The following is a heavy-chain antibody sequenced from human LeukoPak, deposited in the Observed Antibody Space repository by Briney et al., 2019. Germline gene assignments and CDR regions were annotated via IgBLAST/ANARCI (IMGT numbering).Heavy chain of an antibody. V-gene: IGHV1-18*01. CDR1: GYTFTSYG. CDR3: ARDDVYCSGGSCYTSYYFDY. J-gene: IGHJ4*02. CDR2: ISAYNGNT. Sequence: ASVTVSCKASGYTFTSYGISWVRQAPGQGLEWMGWISAYNGNTNYAQKLQGRVTMTTDTSTSTAYMELRTLRSDDTAVYYCARDDVYCSGGSCYTSYYFDYWGQGTLVTVSS. D-gene: IGHD2-15*01.